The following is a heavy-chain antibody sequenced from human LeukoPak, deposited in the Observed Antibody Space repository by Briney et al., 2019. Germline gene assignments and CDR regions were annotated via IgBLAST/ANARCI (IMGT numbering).Heavy chain of an antibody. V-gene: IGHV3-7*01. CDR2: IKEDGSET. CDR1: GFTFSNAW. J-gene: IGHJ4*02. Sequence: GGSLRLSCAASGFTFSNAWMSWVRQAPGKGLEWVANIKEDGSETYYVDSLRGRFTISRDNVKNSLYLQINSLRVEDTAVYYCGRDSFETDIDYWGQGTLVTVSS. CDR3: GRDSFETDIDY. D-gene: IGHD1-14*01.